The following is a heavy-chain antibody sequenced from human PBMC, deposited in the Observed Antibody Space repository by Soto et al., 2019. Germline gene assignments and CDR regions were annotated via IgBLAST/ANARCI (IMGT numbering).Heavy chain of an antibody. D-gene: IGHD3-22*01. CDR3: ARGGTFAYDTSGYSVY. V-gene: IGHV1-2*02. Sequence: ASVKVSCKTSGYTFSAYYMHWVRQAPGQGLEWMGWINPKSGGTLYAQKFQGRVTMTRDTSISTAYMELSRLRSDDTAVYYCARGGTFAYDTSGYSVYWGQGTLVTVSS. CDR2: INPKSGGT. J-gene: IGHJ4*02. CDR1: GYTFSAYY.